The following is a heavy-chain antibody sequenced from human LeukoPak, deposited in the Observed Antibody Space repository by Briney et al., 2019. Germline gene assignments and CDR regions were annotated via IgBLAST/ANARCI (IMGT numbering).Heavy chain of an antibody. J-gene: IGHJ4*02. V-gene: IGHV3-48*01. CDR2: ISSSSSTI. CDR1: GFTFSSYS. D-gene: IGHD2-21*02. CDR3: AKTHCGGDCPPRSPPDY. Sequence: GGSLRLSCAASGFTFSSYSMNWVRQAPGKGLEWVSYISSSSSTIYYAASVKGRFTISRDNAKNSLYLQMNSLRAEDTAVYYCAKTHCGGDCPPRSPPDYWGQGTLVTVSS.